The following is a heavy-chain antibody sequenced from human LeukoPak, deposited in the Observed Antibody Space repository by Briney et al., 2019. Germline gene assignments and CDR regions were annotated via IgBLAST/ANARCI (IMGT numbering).Heavy chain of an antibody. CDR1: GFTLGDYA. CDR3: ASFNWFF. Sequence: GRSLRLFCTASGFTLGDYAMSWVRQAPGKGREWVGLIRSKAYGGTTEYAASVKGRFTISRDDSKSIAYLQMNSLKTEDTDVYYCASFNWFFWGQGTLVTVSS. J-gene: IGHJ4*02. V-gene: IGHV3-49*04. D-gene: IGHD3-9*01. CDR2: IRSKAYGGTT.